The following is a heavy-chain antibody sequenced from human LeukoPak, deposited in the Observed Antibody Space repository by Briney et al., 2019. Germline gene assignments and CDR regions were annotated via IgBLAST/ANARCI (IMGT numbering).Heavy chain of an antibody. D-gene: IGHD3-10*01. CDR2: IYYSGST. V-gene: IGHV4-59*12. CDR3: ARDRYYYGSGSYYFDY. CDR1: GDSISSYY. J-gene: IGHJ4*02. Sequence: PSETLSLTCTVSGDSISSYYWSWIRQPPGKGLEWIGYIYYSGSTNYNPFLKSRVTISVDTSKNQFSLKLSSMTAADTAVYYCARDRYYYGSGSYYFDYWGQGTLVTVSS.